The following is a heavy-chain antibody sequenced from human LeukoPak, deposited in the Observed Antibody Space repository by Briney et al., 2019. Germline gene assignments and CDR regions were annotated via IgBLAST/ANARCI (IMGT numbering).Heavy chain of an antibody. D-gene: IGHD5-24*01. Sequence: SETLSLTCTVSVDSITSSNFFWSWIRQPPGGDLEWIGYMPYNGGASYNPSLRSRTTISLDTSKNEFSLRLTSVTAPDTAIYYCAREVYVAAGSDGFDIWGPGTMVTVSP. J-gene: IGHJ3*02. CDR1: VDSITSSNFF. CDR3: AREVYVAAGSDGFDI. CDR2: MPYNGGA. V-gene: IGHV4-30-4*01.